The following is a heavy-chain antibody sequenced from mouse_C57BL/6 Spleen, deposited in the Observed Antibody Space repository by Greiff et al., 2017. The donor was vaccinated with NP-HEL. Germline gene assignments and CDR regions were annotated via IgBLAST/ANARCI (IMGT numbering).Heavy chain of an antibody. D-gene: IGHD3-2*02. Sequence: VQLQQSGPELVKPGASVKISCKASGYTFTDYYMNWVKQSHGKSLEWIGDINPNNGGTSYNQKFKGKATLTVDKSSSTAYMELRSLTSEDSAVYYCARQLRLRFDYWGQGTTLTVSS. CDR3: ARQLRLRFDY. CDR1: GYTFTDYY. J-gene: IGHJ2*01. V-gene: IGHV1-26*01. CDR2: INPNNGGT.